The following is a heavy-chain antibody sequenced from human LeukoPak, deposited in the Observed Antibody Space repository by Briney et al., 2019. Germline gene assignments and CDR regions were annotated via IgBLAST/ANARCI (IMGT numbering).Heavy chain of an antibody. V-gene: IGHV4-39*07. CDR1: GGSISSSSYY. J-gene: IGHJ3*02. CDR3: ARDGFPTYYDSSDAFDI. D-gene: IGHD3-22*01. CDR2: FYYSGST. Sequence: PSETLSLTCTVSGGSISSSSYYWGWIRQPPGKGLEWIGSFYYSGSTYYNPSLKSRVTISVDTSKNQFSLKLSSVTAADTAVYYCARDGFPTYYDSSDAFDIWGQGTMVTVSS.